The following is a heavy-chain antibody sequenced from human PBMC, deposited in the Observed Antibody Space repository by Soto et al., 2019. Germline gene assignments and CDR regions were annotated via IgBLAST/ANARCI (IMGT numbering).Heavy chain of an antibody. CDR2: INPNSGGT. Sequence: ASVKVSCKASGYTFTGYYMHWVRQAPGQGLEWMGWINPNSGGTNYAQKFQGWVTMTRDTSISTAYMELSRLRSDDTAVYYCARLRPRAAAKSAGWFDPWGQGTLVTVSS. CDR1: GYTFTGYY. J-gene: IGHJ5*02. V-gene: IGHV1-2*04. D-gene: IGHD6-13*01. CDR3: ARLRPRAAAKSAGWFDP.